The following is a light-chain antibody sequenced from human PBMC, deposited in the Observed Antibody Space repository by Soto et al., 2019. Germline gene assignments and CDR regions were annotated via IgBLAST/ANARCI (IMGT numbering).Light chain of an antibody. V-gene: IGLV2-14*01. Sequence: QSVLTQPASVSGSPGQSITISCTGTSSDVGAYNYVSWYQQHPGKAPKLMIYEVSNRPSGVSNRFSGSKSGNTASLTISGLQAEDEADYYCTSYTRSSTLVFGGGTQLTVL. CDR3: TSYTRSSTLV. CDR1: SSDVGAYNY. CDR2: EVS. J-gene: IGLJ2*01.